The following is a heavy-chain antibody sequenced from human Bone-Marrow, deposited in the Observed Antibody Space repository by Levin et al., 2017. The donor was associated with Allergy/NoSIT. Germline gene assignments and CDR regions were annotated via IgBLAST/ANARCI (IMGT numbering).Heavy chain of an antibody. CDR1: GGTFSSYA. J-gene: IGHJ3*02. Sequence: ASVKVSCKASGGTFSSYAISWVRQAPGQGLEWMGGIIPIFGTANYAQKFQGRVTITADESTSTAYMELSSLRSEDTAVYYCARVFRGREGSHAFDIWGQGTMVTVSS. D-gene: IGHD3-10*01. CDR2: IIPIFGTA. V-gene: IGHV1-69*13. CDR3: ARVFRGREGSHAFDI.